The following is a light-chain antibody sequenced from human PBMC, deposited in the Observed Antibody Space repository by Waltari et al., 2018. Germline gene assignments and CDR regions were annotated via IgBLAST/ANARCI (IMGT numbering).Light chain of an antibody. CDR2: GAS. CDR1: QSVSSNY. J-gene: IGKJ1*01. V-gene: IGKV3-20*01. Sequence: EIVLTQSPGTLSLSPGERATLSCRSSQSVSSNYLAWYQQKPGQAPRLLIYGASSRATGISDRFSGSGSGTDFTLTISRLEAEDFAVYYCQQYNNWPPKTFGQGTKVEI. CDR3: QQYNNWPPKT.